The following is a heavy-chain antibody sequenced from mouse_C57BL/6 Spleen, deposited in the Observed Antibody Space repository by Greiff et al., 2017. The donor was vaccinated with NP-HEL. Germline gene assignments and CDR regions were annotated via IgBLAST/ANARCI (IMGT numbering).Heavy chain of an antibody. V-gene: IGHV5-4*01. CDR3: AKGTTVVASMDY. CDR1: GFTFSSYA. J-gene: IGHJ4*01. D-gene: IGHD1-1*01. CDR2: ISDGGSYT. Sequence: VQLKESGGGLVKPGGSLKLSCAASGFTFSSYAMSWVRQTPEKRLEWVATISDGGSYTYYPDNVKGRFTISRDNAKNNLYLQMSHLKSEDTAMYYCAKGTTVVASMDYWGQGTSVTVSS.